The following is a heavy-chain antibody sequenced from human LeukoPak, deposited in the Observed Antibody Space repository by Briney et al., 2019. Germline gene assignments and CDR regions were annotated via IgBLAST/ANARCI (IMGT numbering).Heavy chain of an antibody. V-gene: IGHV1-18*01. CDR1: GYTFTGYG. CDR3: ARDYYYDSSGYYVG. D-gene: IGHD3-22*01. J-gene: IGHJ4*02. Sequence: ASVKVSCKTSGYTFTGYGISWVRQAPGQGLEWMGWISAYNGNTNYAQKLQGRAIMTTDTSTSTAYMELRSLRSDDTAVYYCARDYYYDSSGYYVGWGQGTLVTVSS. CDR2: ISAYNGNT.